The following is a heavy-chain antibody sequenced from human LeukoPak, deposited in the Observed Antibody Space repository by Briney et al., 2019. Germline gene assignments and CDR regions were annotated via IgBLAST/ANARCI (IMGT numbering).Heavy chain of an antibody. D-gene: IGHD3-22*01. CDR2: IKKDGSEK. J-gene: IGHJ6*03. Sequence: GGSLRLSCAASGFTFSSYWMSWVRQAPGKGLEWMANIKKDGSEKYYVDSVKGRFTISRDNAKNSLYLQMNSLRAEDTAVYYCARVANYYDSSGYYPKFDYYYMDVWGKGTTVTISS. CDR1: GFTFSSYW. V-gene: IGHV3-7*01. CDR3: ARVANYYDSSGYYPKFDYYYMDV.